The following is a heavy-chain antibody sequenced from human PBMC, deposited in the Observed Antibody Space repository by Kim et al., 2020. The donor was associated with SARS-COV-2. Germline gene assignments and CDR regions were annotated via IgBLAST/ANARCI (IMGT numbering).Heavy chain of an antibody. D-gene: IGHD6-6*01. CDR3: AKDLWQLTNYGMDV. CDR2: ISDDGSNK. J-gene: IGHJ6*02. CDR1: GFTFSSYG. V-gene: IGHV3-30*18. Sequence: GGSLRLSCAASGFTFSSYGMHWVRQAPGKGLEWVAVISDDGSNKYYADSVKGRFIISRDNSENTLYLQLNSLRPEDTAVYYCAKDLWQLTNYGMDVWGQGTTVTVSS.